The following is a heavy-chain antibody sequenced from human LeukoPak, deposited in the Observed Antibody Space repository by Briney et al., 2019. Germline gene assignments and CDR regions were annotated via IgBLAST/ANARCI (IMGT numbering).Heavy chain of an antibody. D-gene: IGHD2-21*02. J-gene: IGHJ4*02. CDR3: SRSRRAKCGGDCYLFDY. CDR1: GFIFGDYG. Sequence: GRSLRLSCTASGFIFGDYGMSWFRQAPGKGLEWVGFIRSRAYGGTTEYAASVKGRFTISREDSKNIAYLQMNSLKTEETAVYYCSRSRRAKCGGDCYLFDYWGQGTLVTVSS. V-gene: IGHV3-49*03. CDR2: IRSRAYGGTT.